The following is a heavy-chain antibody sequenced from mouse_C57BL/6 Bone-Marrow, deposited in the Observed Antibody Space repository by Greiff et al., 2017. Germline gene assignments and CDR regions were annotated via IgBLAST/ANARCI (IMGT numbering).Heavy chain of an antibody. D-gene: IGHD2-5*01. CDR2: ISDGGSYT. V-gene: IGHV5-4*01. CDR3: ARDRRAYYSNWNYFDY. CDR1: GFTFSSYA. Sequence: EVQLQQSGGGLVKPGGSLKLSCAASGFTFSSYAMSWVRQTPEKRLEWVATISDGGSYTYYPDNVKGRLTISRDNAKNNLYLQMSHLKSEDTAMYYCARDRRAYYSNWNYFDYWGQGTTLTVSS. J-gene: IGHJ2*01.